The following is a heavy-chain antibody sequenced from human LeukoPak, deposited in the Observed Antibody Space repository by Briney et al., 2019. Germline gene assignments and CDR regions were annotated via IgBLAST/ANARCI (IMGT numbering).Heavy chain of an antibody. Sequence: PSETLSLTCTVSGGSISSYYWSWIRQPPGKGLEWIGYIYYSGSTNYNPSLKSRVTISVDTSKNQFSLKLSSVTAADTAVYYCARPSVAAAGVATFDYWGQGTLVTVSS. CDR1: GGSISSYY. V-gene: IGHV4-59*01. CDR3: ARPSVAAAGVATFDY. D-gene: IGHD6-13*01. CDR2: IYYSGST. J-gene: IGHJ4*02.